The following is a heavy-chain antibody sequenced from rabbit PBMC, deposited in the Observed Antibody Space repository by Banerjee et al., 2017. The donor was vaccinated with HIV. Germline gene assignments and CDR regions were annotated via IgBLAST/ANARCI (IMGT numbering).Heavy chain of an antibody. V-gene: IGHV1S40*01. Sequence: QSLEESGGGLVQPEGSLTLTCTASGFSFSSSDYICWVRQAPGKGLEWIACINTATGKPVYATWAKGRFTISTTSSTTVTLQMTSLTVADTATYFCARDLAGAIGWNFYLWGPGTLVTVS. CDR1: GFSFSSSDY. D-gene: IGHD4-1*01. J-gene: IGHJ4*01. CDR2: INTATGKP. CDR3: ARDLAGAIGWNFYL.